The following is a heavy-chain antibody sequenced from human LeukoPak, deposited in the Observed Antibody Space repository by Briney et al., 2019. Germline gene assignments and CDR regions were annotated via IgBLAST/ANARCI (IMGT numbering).Heavy chain of an antibody. D-gene: IGHD1-1*01. J-gene: IGHJ4*02. CDR2: ITSDGSAA. CDR1: GFTFRSYW. Sequence: GGSLRLSCAASGFTFRSYWMHWVRQAPGKGLVWVSRITSDGSAANYADSVKGRFTISRDNAKNTLYLQMNSLRAEYTAVYYCARFAVTTAGDYWGQGTLVTVSS. V-gene: IGHV3-74*01. CDR3: ARFAVTTAGDY.